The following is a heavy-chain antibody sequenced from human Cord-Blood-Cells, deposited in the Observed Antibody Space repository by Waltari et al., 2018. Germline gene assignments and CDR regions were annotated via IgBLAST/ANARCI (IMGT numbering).Heavy chain of an antibody. CDR3: AGRPGIAVAGTNYWYFDL. J-gene: IGHJ2*01. Sequence: QVQLQQWGAGLLKPSETLSLTCAVYGGSFSGYYWSWIRPPPGKGLEWIGEINHSGSTNYNPSLKSRVTISVDTSKNQFSLKLSSVTAADTAVYYCAGRPGIAVAGTNYWYFDLWGRGTLVTVSS. CDR2: INHSGST. D-gene: IGHD6-19*01. CDR1: GGSFSGYY. V-gene: IGHV4-34*01.